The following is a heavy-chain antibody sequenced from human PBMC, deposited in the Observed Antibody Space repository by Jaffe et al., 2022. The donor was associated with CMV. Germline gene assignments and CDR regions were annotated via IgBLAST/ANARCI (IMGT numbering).Heavy chain of an antibody. J-gene: IGHJ3*02. CDR3: ARFPSLIVGATTFAFDI. CDR1: GGSISSSSYY. D-gene: IGHD1-26*01. CDR2: IYYSGST. Sequence: QLQLQESGPGLVKPSETLSLTCTVSGGSISSSSYYWGWIRQPPGKGLEWIGSIYYSGSTYYNPSLKSRVTISVDTSKNQFSLKLSSVTAADTAVYYCARFPSLIVGATTFAFDIWGQGTMVTVSS. V-gene: IGHV4-39*01.